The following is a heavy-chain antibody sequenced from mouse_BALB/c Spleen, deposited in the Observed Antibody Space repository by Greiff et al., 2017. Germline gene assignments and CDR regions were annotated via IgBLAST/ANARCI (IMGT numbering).Heavy chain of an antibody. J-gene: IGHJ3*01. CDR2: IWAGGST. Sequence: QVQLKESGPGLVAPSQSLSITCTVSGFSLTSYGVHWVRQPPGKGLEWLGVIWAGGSTNYNSALMSRLSISKDNSKSQVFLKMNSLQTDDTAMYYCARIPYYYGSSYAYWGQGTLVTVSA. CDR3: ARIPYYYGSSYAY. CDR1: GFSLTSYG. V-gene: IGHV2-9*02. D-gene: IGHD1-1*01.